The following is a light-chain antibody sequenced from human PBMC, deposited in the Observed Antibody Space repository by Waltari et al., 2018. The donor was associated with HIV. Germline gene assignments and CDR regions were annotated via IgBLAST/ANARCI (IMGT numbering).Light chain of an antibody. CDR3: QSYDSNLSGL. CDR1: SSNIGAGYD. J-gene: IGLJ2*01. CDR2: GNS. V-gene: IGLV1-40*01. Sequence: QSELTQPPSVSAAPGQRVTISCTGSSSNIGAGYDVHWYQQVPGRAPKVVIYGNSKRPSGVPDGFSGSKSGSSASLVITGLQSEDEADYYCQSYDSNLSGLFGGGTKVTVL.